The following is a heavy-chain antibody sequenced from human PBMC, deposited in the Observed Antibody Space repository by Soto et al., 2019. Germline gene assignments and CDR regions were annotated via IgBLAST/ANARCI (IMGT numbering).Heavy chain of an antibody. CDR2: IYYSGST. J-gene: IGHJ4*02. Sequence: SETLSLTCTVSGGSISSYYWSWIRQPPGKGLEWIGYIYYSGSTNYNPSLKSRVTISVDTSKNQFSLKLSSVTAADTAVYYCARGYGDFDYWGQGTLVTVSS. D-gene: IGHD4-17*01. CDR3: ARGYGDFDY. V-gene: IGHV4-59*01. CDR1: GGSISSYY.